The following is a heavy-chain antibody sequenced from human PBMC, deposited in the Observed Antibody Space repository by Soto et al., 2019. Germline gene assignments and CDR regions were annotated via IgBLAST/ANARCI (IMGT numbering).Heavy chain of an antibody. CDR3: ARSIVATPFDY. Sequence: QVQLQESGPGLVKPSETLSLTCTVSGGSISSYYWSWIRQPPGKGLEWIGYIYYSGSTNYNPSLKIRVTISVDTSKNQFSLKLSSVTAADTAVYYCARSIVATPFDYWGQGTLVTVSS. J-gene: IGHJ4*02. D-gene: IGHD5-12*01. CDR1: GGSISSYY. CDR2: IYYSGST. V-gene: IGHV4-59*08.